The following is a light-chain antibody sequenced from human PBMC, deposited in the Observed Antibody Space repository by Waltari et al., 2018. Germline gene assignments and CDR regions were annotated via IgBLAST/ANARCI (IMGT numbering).Light chain of an antibody. CDR2: KAS. Sequence: DIQMTQSPSTLSPSVGDRVTITCRASQSFSTWLAWYQQKPGKAPKVLIYKASSLETGVPSRFSGSGSGTEFTLTISSLQPDDFATYYCQQYNSYPYTFGQGTKLEIK. CDR1: QSFSTW. J-gene: IGKJ2*01. V-gene: IGKV1-5*03. CDR3: QQYNSYPYT.